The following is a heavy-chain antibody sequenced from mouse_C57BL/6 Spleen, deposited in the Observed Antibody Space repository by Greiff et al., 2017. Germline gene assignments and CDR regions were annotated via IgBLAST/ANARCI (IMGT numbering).Heavy chain of an antibody. V-gene: IGHV5-9-1*02. D-gene: IGHD2-5*01. CDR2: ISSGGDYI. CDR3: TRRSNSYAMDY. Sequence: DVKLVESGEGLAKPGGSLKLSCAASGFTFSSYAMSWVRQTPEKRLEWVAYISSGGDYIYYADTVKGRFTISRDNARNTLYLQMSRLKSEDTAKYYCTRRSNSYAMDYWGQGTSVTVSS. J-gene: IGHJ4*01. CDR1: GFTFSSYA.